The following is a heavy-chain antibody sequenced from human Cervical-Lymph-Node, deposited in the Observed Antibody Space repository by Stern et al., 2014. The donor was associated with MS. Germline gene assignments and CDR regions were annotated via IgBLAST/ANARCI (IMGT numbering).Heavy chain of an antibody. CDR2: ISYDGSNK. J-gene: IGHJ4*02. CDR1: GFTFSSYA. CDR3: ARGDYYDSSAAMEFFDY. V-gene: IGHV3-30*01. Sequence: VQLLESGGGVVQPGRSLRLSCAASGFTFSSYAMHWVRQAPGKGLEWGAVISYDGSNKYYADSVKGRFTISRDNSKNTLYLQMNSLRAEDPAVYYCARGDYYDSSAAMEFFDYWGQGTLVTVSS. D-gene: IGHD3-22*01.